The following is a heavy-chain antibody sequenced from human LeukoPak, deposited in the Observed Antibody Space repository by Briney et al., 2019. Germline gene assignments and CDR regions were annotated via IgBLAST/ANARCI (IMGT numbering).Heavy chain of an antibody. J-gene: IGHJ4*02. Sequence: PGGSLRLSCAASGFTFSSYSMNWVRQAPGKGLEWVSYISSSSSTIYYADSVKGRFTISRDNAKNSLYLQMNSLRAEDTAVYYCARDGMADILTLTYYFDYWGQGTLVTVSS. CDR2: ISSSSSTI. CDR1: GFTFSSYS. CDR3: ARDGMADILTLTYYFDY. D-gene: IGHD3-9*01. V-gene: IGHV3-48*01.